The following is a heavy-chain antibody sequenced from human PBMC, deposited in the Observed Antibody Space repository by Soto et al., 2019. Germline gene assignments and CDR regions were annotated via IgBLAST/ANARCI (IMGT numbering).Heavy chain of an antibody. CDR1: GFTFSSYW. D-gene: IGHD5-18*01. J-gene: IGHJ6*02. V-gene: IGHV3-74*01. CDR2: INSDGSST. Sequence: GGSLSLACAASGFTFSSYWMHWVRQAPGKGLVWVSRINSDGSSTSYADSVKGRFTISRDNAKNTLYLQMNSLRAEDTAVYYCAREWIQLWLHYYYRMDVWGQGTTVTVSS. CDR3: AREWIQLWLHYYYRMDV.